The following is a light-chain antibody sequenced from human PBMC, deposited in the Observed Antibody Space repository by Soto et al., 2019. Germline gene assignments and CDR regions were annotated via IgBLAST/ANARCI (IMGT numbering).Light chain of an antibody. Sequence: DIQMAQSPSTLSASVGDRVTITCRASQSISSWLAWYQQKPGKAPKLLIYKASSLESGVPSRFSGSGSGTEFTLTIGSLQPDELATNSCQQYNSYSWTFGQGTKVEIK. CDR1: QSISSW. J-gene: IGKJ1*01. CDR3: QQYNSYSWT. V-gene: IGKV1-5*03. CDR2: KAS.